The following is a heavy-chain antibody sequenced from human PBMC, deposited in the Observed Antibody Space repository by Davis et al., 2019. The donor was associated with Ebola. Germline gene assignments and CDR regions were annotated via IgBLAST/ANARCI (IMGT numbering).Heavy chain of an antibody. V-gene: IGHV1-2*02. CDR2: INPNSGGT. CDR3: ARDGGRRTYAFDY. CDR1: GYTFTGYY. J-gene: IGHJ4*02. D-gene: IGHD2-8*01. Sequence: ASVKVSCKASGYTFTGYYMHWVRQAPGQGLEWMGWINPNSGGTNYAQKFQGRVTMTRDTSISTAYMELSRLRSDDTAVYYCARDGGRRTYAFDYWGQGTLVTVSS.